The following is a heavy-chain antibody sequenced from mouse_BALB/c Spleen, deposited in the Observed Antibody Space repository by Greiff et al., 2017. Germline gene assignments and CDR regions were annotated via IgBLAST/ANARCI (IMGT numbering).Heavy chain of an antibody. V-gene: IGHV5-6-5*01. J-gene: IGHJ4*01. Sequence: EVKVEESGGGLVKPGGSLKLSCAASGFTFSSYAMSWVRQTPEKRLEWVASISSGGSTYYPDSVKGRFTISRDNARNILYLQMSSLRSEDTAMYYCARGAQYDYDAMDYWGQGTSVTVSA. CDR1: GFTFSSYA. CDR2: ISSGGST. CDR3: ARGAQYDYDAMDY.